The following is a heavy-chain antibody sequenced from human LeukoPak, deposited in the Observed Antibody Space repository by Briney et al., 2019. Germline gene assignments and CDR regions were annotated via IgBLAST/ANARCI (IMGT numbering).Heavy chain of an antibody. V-gene: IGHV1-69*01. CDR3: ARECTIYYYGSGSSHSDAFDI. CDR1: GGTFSSYA. CDR2: IIPIFGTA. Sequence: SVKVSCKASGGTFSSYAISWVRQAPGQGLEWMGGIIPIFGTANYAQKFQGRVTITADESTSTAYMELSSLRSEDTAVYYCARECTIYYYGSGSSHSDAFDIWGQGTMVTVSS. J-gene: IGHJ3*02. D-gene: IGHD3-10*01.